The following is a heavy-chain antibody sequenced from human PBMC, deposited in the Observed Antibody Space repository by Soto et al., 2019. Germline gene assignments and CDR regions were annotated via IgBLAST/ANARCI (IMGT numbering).Heavy chain of an antibody. V-gene: IGHV3-30-3*01. J-gene: IGHJ4*02. CDR2: MSYDGSDI. CDR1: GFTFSNYA. Sequence: PGGSLRLSCAASGFTFSNYAMHWVRLAPGKGLEWVALMSYDGSDIYYAASVKGRFTISRDNPKNTLYLQMNSLKAEDTAVYFCARYCTPSTLYRYGPFDYWGQGALVTVSS. D-gene: IGHD5-18*01. CDR3: ARYCTPSTLYRYGPFDY.